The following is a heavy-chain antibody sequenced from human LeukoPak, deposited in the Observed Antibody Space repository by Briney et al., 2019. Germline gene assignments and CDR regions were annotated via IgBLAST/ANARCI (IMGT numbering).Heavy chain of an antibody. J-gene: IGHJ4*02. CDR1: GGSISSSSYY. CDR3: AMDYDFFGYYFDY. D-gene: IGHD3-3*01. V-gene: IGHV4-39*01. CDR2: IYYSGST. Sequence: SETLSLTCTVSGGSISSSSYYWGWIRQPPGKGLEWIGSIYYSGSTHYNPSLKSRVTISVDTSKNQFSLKLSSVTAADTAVYYCAMDYDFFGYYFDYWGQGTLVTVSS.